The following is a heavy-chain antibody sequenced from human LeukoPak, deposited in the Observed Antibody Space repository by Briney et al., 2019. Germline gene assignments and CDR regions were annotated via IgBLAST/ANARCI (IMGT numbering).Heavy chain of an antibody. Sequence: GGSLRLSWAASGFTVSSTYMSWVRQAPGKGLEWVSVIYAGGNTHYADSVKGRITISRDNSKNTLYLQMISLRAEDTAVYYCARESPEWRYFDYWGQGTLVTVSS. CDR2: IYAGGNT. CDR1: GFTVSSTY. D-gene: IGHD2-8*01. V-gene: IGHV3-66*01. J-gene: IGHJ4*02. CDR3: ARESPEWRYFDY.